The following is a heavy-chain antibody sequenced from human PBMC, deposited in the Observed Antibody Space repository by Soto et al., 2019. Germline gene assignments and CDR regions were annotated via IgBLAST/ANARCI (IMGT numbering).Heavy chain of an antibody. CDR2: INPNSGGT. CDR3: ARSTSYYYGSGSYRYYYYMDV. D-gene: IGHD3-10*01. Sequence: ASVKVSCKASGYTFTGYYMHWVRQAPGQGLEWMGWINPNSGGTNYAQKFQGWVTMTRDTSISTAYMELSRLRSDDTAVYYCARSTSYYYGSGSYRYYYYMDVWGKGTTVTVSS. V-gene: IGHV1-2*04. CDR1: GYTFTGYY. J-gene: IGHJ6*03.